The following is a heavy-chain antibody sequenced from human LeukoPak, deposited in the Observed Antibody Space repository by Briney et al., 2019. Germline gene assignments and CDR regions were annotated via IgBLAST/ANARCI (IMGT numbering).Heavy chain of an antibody. J-gene: IGHJ4*02. V-gene: IGHV4-38-2*02. CDR1: GYSISSGYY. CDR2: INHSGST. CDR3: ARSHNIAPRPLDY. Sequence: PSETLSLTCTVSGYSISSGYYWSWIRQPPGKGLEWIGEINHSGSTNYNPSLKSRVTLSIDTSKNQFSLRLSSVTAADTAVYSCARSHNIAPRPLDYWGQGTLVTVSS. D-gene: IGHD6-6*01.